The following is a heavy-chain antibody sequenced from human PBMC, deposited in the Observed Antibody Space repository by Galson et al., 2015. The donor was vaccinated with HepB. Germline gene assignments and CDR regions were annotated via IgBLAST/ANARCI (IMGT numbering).Heavy chain of an antibody. Sequence: SLRLSCAVSGLSFSAYAMSWVRQAPGKGLEWVSIISGDGGSIDYADSVKGRFTISRDNSKDTMDLQMNNLRVGDTAVYYCVKGSGDWHHYYMDVWGQGTTVTVSS. D-gene: IGHD2-21*01. CDR2: ISGDGGSI. CDR3: VKGSGDWHHYYMDV. CDR1: GLSFSAYA. J-gene: IGHJ6*03. V-gene: IGHV3-23*01.